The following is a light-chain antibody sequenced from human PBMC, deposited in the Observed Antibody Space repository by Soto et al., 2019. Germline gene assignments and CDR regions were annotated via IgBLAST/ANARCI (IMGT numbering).Light chain of an antibody. CDR3: SSYTGNTYV. V-gene: IGLV2-14*01. CDR1: GS. Sequence: QPALTQPASVSGSPGQSITISCTGTGSVSWYQQHPGKAPKLIMYDVNSRPSGVSYRFSGSKSGDTASLTISGVQADDEADYYCSSYTGNTYVLGGGTKLTVL. J-gene: IGLJ3*02. CDR2: DVN.